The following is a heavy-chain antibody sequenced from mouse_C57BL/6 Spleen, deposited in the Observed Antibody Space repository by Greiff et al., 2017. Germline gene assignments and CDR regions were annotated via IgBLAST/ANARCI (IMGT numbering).Heavy chain of an antibody. V-gene: IGHV14-4*01. CDR1: GFNIKDDY. D-gene: IGHD2-5*01. CDR2: IYPENGDT. CDR3: TTYYSNPAWFAY. Sequence: EVKLMESGAELVRPGASVKLSCTASGFNIKDDYMPWVKQRPEQGLEWIGWIYPENGDTEYASKFQGKATITADTSSNTAYLQLSSLTSEDTAVYYCTTYYSNPAWFAYWGQGTLVTVSA. J-gene: IGHJ3*01.